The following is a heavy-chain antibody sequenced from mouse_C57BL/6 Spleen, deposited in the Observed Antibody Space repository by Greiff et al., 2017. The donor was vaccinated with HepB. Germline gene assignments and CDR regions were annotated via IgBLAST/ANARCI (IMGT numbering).Heavy chain of an antibody. CDR3: ASRTWAYAMDY. CDR1: GYTFTSYW. D-gene: IGHD2-14*01. CDR2: IDPSDSYT. Sequence: VQLQQSGAELVKPGASVKLSCKASGYTFTSYWMQWVKQRPGQGLEWIGEIDPSDSYTNYNQKFKGKATLTVDTSSSTAYMQLSSLTSEDSAVYYCASRTWAYAMDYWGQGTSVTVSS. J-gene: IGHJ4*01. V-gene: IGHV1-50*01.